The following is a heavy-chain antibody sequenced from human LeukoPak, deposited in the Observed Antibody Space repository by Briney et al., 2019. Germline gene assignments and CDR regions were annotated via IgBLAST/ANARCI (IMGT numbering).Heavy chain of an antibody. CDR2: MNPNSGNT. CDR1: GYTFTSYD. V-gene: IGHV1-8*01. J-gene: IGHJ6*02. CDR3: GRVKLRYYDSSGYDYYYYYGMDV. Sequence: ASVKVSCKASGYTFTSYDINWVRQATGQGLEWMGWMNPNSGNTGYAQKFQGRVTMTRNTSISTAYMELSSLRSEDTAVYYCGRVKLRYYDSSGYDYYYYYGMDVWGQGTTVTVSS. D-gene: IGHD3-22*01.